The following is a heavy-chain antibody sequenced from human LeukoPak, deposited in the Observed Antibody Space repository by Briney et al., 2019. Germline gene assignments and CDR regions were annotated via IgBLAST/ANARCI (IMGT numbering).Heavy chain of an antibody. CDR1: GFTFSSYW. J-gene: IGHJ4*02. CDR3: ARGRYDSSGYVGY. CDR2: IKQDGSEK. Sequence: GGSLRLSCAASGFTFSSYWMSWVRQAPGKGLEWVANIKQDGSEKYYVDSVKGRFTISRDNAKNSLYLQMNSLRAEDTAVYYCARGRYDSSGYVGYWGQGTLVTVSS. D-gene: IGHD3-22*01. V-gene: IGHV3-7*01.